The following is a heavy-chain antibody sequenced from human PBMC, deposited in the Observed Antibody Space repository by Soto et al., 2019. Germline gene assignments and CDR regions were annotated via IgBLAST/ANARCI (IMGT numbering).Heavy chain of an antibody. J-gene: IGHJ5*02. Sequence: QVQLVQSGAEVKKPGASVKVSCKASGYTFTSYNMHWVRQAPGQGLEWVGMINPLGFSTTYAQKSGGRATRTGDTPTSPFNRELTTRSSDDTAVYFCAGAAGRFGQLSWSAPGGKGPLFTVPP. CDR3: AGAAGRFGQLSWSAP. CDR1: GYTFTSYN. V-gene: IGHV1-46*01. D-gene: IGHD3-10*01. CDR2: INPLGFST.